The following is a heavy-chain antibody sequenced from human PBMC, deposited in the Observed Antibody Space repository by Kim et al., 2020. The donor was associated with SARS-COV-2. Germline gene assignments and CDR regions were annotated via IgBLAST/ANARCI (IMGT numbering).Heavy chain of an antibody. V-gene: IGHV1-69*13. Sequence: SVKVSCKASGGTFSSYAISWVRQAPGQGLEWMGGIIPIFGTANYAQKFQGRVTITADESTSTAYMELSSLRSEDTAVCYCARDLMATPPWRYGMDVWGQGTTVTVSS. CDR1: GGTFSSYA. D-gene: IGHD5-12*01. CDR2: IIPIFGTA. J-gene: IGHJ6*02. CDR3: ARDLMATPPWRYGMDV.